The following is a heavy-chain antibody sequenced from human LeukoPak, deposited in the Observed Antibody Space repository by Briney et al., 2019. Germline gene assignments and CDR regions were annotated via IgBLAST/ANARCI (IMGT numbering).Heavy chain of an antibody. D-gene: IGHD1-1*01. CDR1: GGSISSYY. Sequence: SETLSLTCTVSGGSISSYYWSWIRQPPGKGLEWIGYFYYSGSTNYNPSLKSRVTISVDTSMNQFSLKLSSVTAADTAVYYCARRNDPNAFDIWGQGTMVTVSS. CDR2: FYYSGST. CDR3: ARRNDPNAFDI. J-gene: IGHJ3*02. V-gene: IGHV4-59*01.